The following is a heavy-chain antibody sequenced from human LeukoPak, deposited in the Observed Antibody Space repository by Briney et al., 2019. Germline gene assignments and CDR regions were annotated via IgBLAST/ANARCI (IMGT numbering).Heavy chain of an antibody. CDR1: GFTFSRDA. Sequence: GGSLRLSCAASGFTFSRDAMNWVRQAPGKGLEWVSYISITSSTKYYADAVRGRFSISRDNARNSLYLQMDSLRDEDTAVYFCARDTWGFENWGQGTLVTVSS. CDR3: ARDTWGFEN. D-gene: IGHD3-16*01. J-gene: IGHJ4*02. V-gene: IGHV3-48*02. CDR2: ISITSSTK.